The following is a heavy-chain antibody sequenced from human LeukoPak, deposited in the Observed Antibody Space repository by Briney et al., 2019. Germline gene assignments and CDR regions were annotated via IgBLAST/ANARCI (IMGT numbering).Heavy chain of an antibody. CDR1: GFTFSSYA. J-gene: IGHJ4*02. Sequence: GGSLRLSCAASGFTFSSYAMHWVRQAPGKGLEWVAVISYDGSNKYYADSVRGRFTISRDNSKNTLYLQMNSLRAEDTAVYYCARDRGPFDYWGQGTLVTVSS. V-gene: IGHV3-30-3*01. CDR2: ISYDGSNK. CDR3: ARDRGPFDY.